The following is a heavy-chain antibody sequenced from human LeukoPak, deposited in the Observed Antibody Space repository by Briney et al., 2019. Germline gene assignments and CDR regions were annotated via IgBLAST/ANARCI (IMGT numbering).Heavy chain of an antibody. CDR2: IWYDGSNK. D-gene: IGHD1-26*01. Sequence: PGGSLRLSCAASGFTLSSYGMTWVRQAPGKGLEWVAVIWYDGSNKYYADSVKGRFTISRDNSKNTLYLQMNSLRAEDTAVYYCARGGGYYYFDYWGQGTLVTVSS. CDR3: ARGGGYYYFDY. CDR1: GFTLSSYG. V-gene: IGHV3-33*01. J-gene: IGHJ4*02.